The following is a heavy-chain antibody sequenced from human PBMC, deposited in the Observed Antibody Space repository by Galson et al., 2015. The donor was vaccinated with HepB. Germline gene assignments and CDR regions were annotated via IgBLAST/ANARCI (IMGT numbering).Heavy chain of an antibody. D-gene: IGHD4/OR15-4a*01. J-gene: IGHJ6*02. Sequence: SLRLSCAASGFTFSNAWMSWVRQAPGKGLEWVGRIKSKTDGGTTDYAAPVKGRFTISRDDSKNTLYLQMNSLKTEDTAVYYCTTVSDYGPYYYYYYGMDVWGQGTTVTVSS. CDR3: TTVSDYGPYYYYYYGMDV. CDR2: IKSKTDGGTT. V-gene: IGHV3-15*01. CDR1: GFTFSNAW.